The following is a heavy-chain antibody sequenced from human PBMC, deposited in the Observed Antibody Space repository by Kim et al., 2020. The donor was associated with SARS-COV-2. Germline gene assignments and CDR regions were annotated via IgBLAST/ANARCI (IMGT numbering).Heavy chain of an antibody. Sequence: NPPLKRRVTISVDTSKNQFSLTLSSVTAADTAVYYCAGGYFDWSLDAFDIWGQGTMVTVSS. J-gene: IGHJ3*02. V-gene: IGHV4-61*02. D-gene: IGHD3-9*01. CDR3: AGGYFDWSLDAFDI.